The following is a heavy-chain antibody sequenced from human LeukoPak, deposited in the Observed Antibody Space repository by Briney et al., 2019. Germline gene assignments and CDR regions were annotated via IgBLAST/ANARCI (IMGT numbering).Heavy chain of an antibody. D-gene: IGHD3-10*01. Sequence: SETLSLTCTVSGYSISSGYYWGWMRQPPGKGLEWIGSIYHSGSTYYNPSLKSRVTISVDTSKNQFSLKLSSVTAADTAVYYCARALLWFGDPIDYWGQGTLVTVSS. CDR1: GYSISSGYY. CDR2: IYHSGST. J-gene: IGHJ4*02. CDR3: ARALLWFGDPIDY. V-gene: IGHV4-38-2*02.